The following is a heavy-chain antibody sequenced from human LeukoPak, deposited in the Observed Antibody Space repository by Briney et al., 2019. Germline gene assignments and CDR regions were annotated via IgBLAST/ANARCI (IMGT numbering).Heavy chain of an antibody. D-gene: IGHD1/OR15-1a*01. V-gene: IGHV3-53*01. CDR3: ARDGYWNNYMDV. CDR2: IYSGGTT. J-gene: IGHJ6*03. Sequence: PGGSLRLSCTASGFTVSSNFMSWVRQAPGKGLEWVSVIYSGGTTYYADSVKGRFTISRDNSKNTLYLQMNSLRAEDTAVYYCARDGYWNNYMDVWGKGTTVTVSS. CDR1: GFTVSSNF.